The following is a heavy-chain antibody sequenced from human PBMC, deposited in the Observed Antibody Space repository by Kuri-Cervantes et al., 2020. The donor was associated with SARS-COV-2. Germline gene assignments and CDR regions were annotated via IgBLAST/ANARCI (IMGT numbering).Heavy chain of an antibody. D-gene: IGHD6-13*01. CDR1: GGTFSSYT. CDR2: IIPIFGTA. J-gene: IGHJ4*02. V-gene: IGHV1-69*06. Sequence: SVKVSCKASGGTFSSYTISWVRQAPGQGLEWMGGIIPIFGTANYAQKFQGRVTITADKSTSTAYMELSSLRSEDTAVYYCAREVAAAGTVDYWGQGTLVTVSS. CDR3: AREVAAAGTVDY.